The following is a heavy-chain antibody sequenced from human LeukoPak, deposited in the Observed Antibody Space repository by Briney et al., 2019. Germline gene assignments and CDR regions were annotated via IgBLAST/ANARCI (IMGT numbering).Heavy chain of an antibody. D-gene: IGHD3-22*01. J-gene: IGHJ4*02. CDR3: AKGIDSTGYYPFDY. V-gene: IGHV3-48*01. CDR1: GFTFSTYS. CDR2: ISGTSSLI. Sequence: GGSLRLSCAASGFTFSTYSMNWVRQAPGKGLEWVSYISGTSSLIYYADSVKGRFTISRDTSKSTLYLQLNSLRAEDTAIYYCAKGIDSTGYYPFDYWGQGTLVTVSS.